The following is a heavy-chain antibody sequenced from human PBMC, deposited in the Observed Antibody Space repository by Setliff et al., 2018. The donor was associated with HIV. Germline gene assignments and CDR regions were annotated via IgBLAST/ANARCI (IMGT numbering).Heavy chain of an antibody. V-gene: IGHV4-38-2*01. J-gene: IGHJ4*02. D-gene: IGHD2-15*01. CDR1: GYSISSGYY. CDR3: ATYLLRFHPGYTGVAAGYYFDY. Sequence: SETLSLTCAVSGYSISSGYYWAWIRQPPGKGLEWIGSIYHGGTTYYNPSLKSRSTISVDTSKNQFSLRLSSVTAADTALYYCATYLLRFHPGYTGVAAGYYFDYWGQGTLVTVSS. CDR2: IYHGGTT.